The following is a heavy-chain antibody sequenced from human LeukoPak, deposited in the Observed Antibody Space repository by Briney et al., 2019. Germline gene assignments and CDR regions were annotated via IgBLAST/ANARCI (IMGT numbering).Heavy chain of an antibody. V-gene: IGHV1-2*06. D-gene: IGHD2-21*02. J-gene: IGHJ4*02. CDR3: ARDYCGGDCFPDY. Sequence: ASVKVPCKASGYTFTGYYMHWVRQAPGQGLEWMGRINPNSGDTNYAQKFQGRVTMTRDTSISTAYMELSRLRSDDTAVYYCARDYCGGDCFPDYWGQGTLVTVSS. CDR2: INPNSGDT. CDR1: GYTFTGYY.